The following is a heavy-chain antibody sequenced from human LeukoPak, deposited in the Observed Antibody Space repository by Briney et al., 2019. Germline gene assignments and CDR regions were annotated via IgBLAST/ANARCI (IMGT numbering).Heavy chain of an antibody. CDR2: INHSGST. CDR1: GGSFSGYY. Sequence: SETLSLTCAVYGGSFSGYYWSWIRQPPGKGPEWIGEINHSGSTNYNPSLKSRVTVSVDTSKNQFSLKLNSVTAADTAVYYCARGRIIAARRGRNWFDPWGQGTLVSVSS. V-gene: IGHV4-34*01. J-gene: IGHJ5*02. D-gene: IGHD6-6*01. CDR3: ARGRIIAARRGRNWFDP.